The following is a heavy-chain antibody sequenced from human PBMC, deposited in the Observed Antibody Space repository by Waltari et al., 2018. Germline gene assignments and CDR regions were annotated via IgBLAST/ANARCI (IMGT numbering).Heavy chain of an antibody. CDR2: IKQDGSDT. J-gene: IGHJ4*02. D-gene: IGHD1-26*01. Sequence: EVQLVESGGGLVQPGGYLRLSCVASGFTFTTFWMSWGRQAPGKGLEWVTDIKQDGSDTYYADSVKGRFTVSRDNAKNSLYLQMNSLRVEDTAVYYCARDWEGDRPNFDYWGQGTLVTVSS. V-gene: IGHV3-7*04. CDR1: GFTFTTFW. CDR3: ARDWEGDRPNFDY.